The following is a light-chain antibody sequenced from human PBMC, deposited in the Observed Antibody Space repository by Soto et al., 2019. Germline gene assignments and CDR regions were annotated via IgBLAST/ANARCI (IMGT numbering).Light chain of an antibody. J-gene: IGLJ1*01. V-gene: IGLV2-14*03. CDR3: SSYTTSNTRQIV. CDR1: SSDVGGYNY. Sequence: HSVLPKPASVSGFPGQSITISCTGTSSDVGGYNYVSWYQHHPGKAPKLMIFDVSNRPSGVSNRFSGSKSGNTASLTISGLQPEDEADYYCSSYTTSNTRQIVFGTGTKVTVL. CDR2: DVS.